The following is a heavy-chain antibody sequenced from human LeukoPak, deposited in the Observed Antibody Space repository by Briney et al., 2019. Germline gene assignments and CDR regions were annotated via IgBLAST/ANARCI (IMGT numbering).Heavy chain of an antibody. Sequence: SQTLSLTCTVSGASVNSGNYYWTWIRQPAGKRLEWIGRIYTSGTTNYNPSLKSRVTISIDASKNQFSLRLSSVTAADTAVYYCTRGGELMNFWGQGTLVAVSS. J-gene: IGHJ4*02. CDR3: TRGGELMNF. CDR2: IYTSGTT. V-gene: IGHV4-61*02. CDR1: GASVNSGNYY. D-gene: IGHD1-26*01.